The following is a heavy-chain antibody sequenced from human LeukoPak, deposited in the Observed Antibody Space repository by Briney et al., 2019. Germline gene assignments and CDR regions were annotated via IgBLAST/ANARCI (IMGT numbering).Heavy chain of an antibody. CDR3: ARFGTGWYYFDY. J-gene: IGHJ4*02. V-gene: IGHV4-34*01. Sequence: SETLSLTCAVYGGSFSGYYWSWIRRPPGKGLEWIGEINHSGSTNYNPSLKSRVTISVDTSKNQFSLKLTSVTAADTAVYYCARFGTGWYYFDYWGQGTLVTVSS. CDR1: GGSFSGYY. D-gene: IGHD6-19*01. CDR2: INHSGST.